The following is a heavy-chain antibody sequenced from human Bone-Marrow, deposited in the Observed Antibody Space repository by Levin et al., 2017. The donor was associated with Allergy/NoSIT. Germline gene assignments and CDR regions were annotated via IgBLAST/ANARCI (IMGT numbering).Heavy chain of an antibody. CDR1: DDTFSSFDG. CDR3: ATRGNPYVDN. CDR2: INSHSGNT. J-gene: IGHJ4*02. V-gene: IGHV1-18*01. Sequence: AASVKVSCKLSDDTFSSFDGFAWVRQAPGQGLEWMGWINSHSGNTRYAQNLQGRVIMTTDTSTSTAYMELRSLRSDDTAIYYCATRGNPYVDNWGRGTLVTVSS.